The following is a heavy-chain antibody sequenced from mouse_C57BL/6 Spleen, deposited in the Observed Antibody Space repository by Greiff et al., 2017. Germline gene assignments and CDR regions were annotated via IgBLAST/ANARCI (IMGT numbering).Heavy chain of an antibody. V-gene: IGHV1-69*01. CDR2: IDPSDSYT. Sequence: VQLQQPGAELVMPGASVKLSCKASGYTFTSYWMHWVKQRPGQGLEWIGEIDPSDSYTNYNQKFKGKSTLTVDKSSSTAYMQLSSLTSEDSAVYYCARWRDWVLDYWGQGTTLTVSS. J-gene: IGHJ2*01. D-gene: IGHD4-1*01. CDR3: ARWRDWVLDY. CDR1: GYTFTSYW.